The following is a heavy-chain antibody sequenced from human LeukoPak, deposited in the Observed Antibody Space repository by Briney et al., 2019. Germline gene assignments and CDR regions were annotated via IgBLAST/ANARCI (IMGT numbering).Heavy chain of an antibody. V-gene: IGHV3-7*01. CDR3: ARPFLSYEATDY. D-gene: IGHD2/OR15-2a*01. Sequence: GGSLRLSCVGSGFTFSEYSMNWVRQAPGKGLEWVANIKEDGSEKFHVDFVKGRFTISRDNAKNSLYLQMNSLRVEDTAVYYCARPFLSYEATDYWGQGTLVTVSS. J-gene: IGHJ4*02. CDR1: GFTFSEYS. CDR2: IKEDGSEK.